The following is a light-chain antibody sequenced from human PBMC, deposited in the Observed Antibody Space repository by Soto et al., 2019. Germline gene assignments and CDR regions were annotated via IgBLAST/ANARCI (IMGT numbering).Light chain of an antibody. CDR1: QGITSW. CDR2: AAS. CDR3: QQTDNFPLT. V-gene: IGKV1-12*01. J-gene: IGKJ4*01. Sequence: DIQMTQSPSTVSASVGDRVTITCRASQGITSWLAWYQQKPGKAPRLLIYAASTLQSGIPSRFSGNGSGKDFTLTISSLQPEDFAIYYCQQTDNFPLTFGGGTKVEIK.